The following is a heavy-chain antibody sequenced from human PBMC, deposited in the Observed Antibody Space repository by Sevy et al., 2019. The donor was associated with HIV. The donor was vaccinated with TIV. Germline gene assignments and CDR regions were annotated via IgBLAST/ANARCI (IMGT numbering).Heavy chain of an antibody. J-gene: IGHJ5*02. V-gene: IGHV3-30*18. CDR1: GFTFSDYA. Sequence: GGSLRLSCAASGFTFSDYAMHWVRLAPGKGLEWVALMSYDGSNQYYADSVNGRFTISRDNSKNTLYLQMNSLRVEDTAVYYCAKGDGALTGIDPWGQGTLVTVSS. CDR3: AKGDGALTGIDP. CDR2: MSYDGSNQ. D-gene: IGHD7-27*01.